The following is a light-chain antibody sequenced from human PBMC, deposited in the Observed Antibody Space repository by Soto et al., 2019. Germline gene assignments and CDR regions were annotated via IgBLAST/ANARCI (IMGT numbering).Light chain of an antibody. CDR2: DVS. CDR3: SSYTTSNKLL. Sequence: QSALTQSASVSGSPGQSITISCTGTSSDVGGYNYVSWYQHHPGKAPKLIIYDVSNRPSGVSIRFSGSKSDNTASLTISGLQPEDETDYHCSSYTTSNKLLFGTGTKVTVL. J-gene: IGLJ1*01. V-gene: IGLV2-14*03. CDR1: SSDVGGYNY.